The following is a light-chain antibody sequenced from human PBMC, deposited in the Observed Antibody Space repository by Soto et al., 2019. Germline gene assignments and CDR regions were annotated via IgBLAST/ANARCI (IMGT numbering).Light chain of an antibody. V-gene: IGKV1-5*03. Sequence: DKQMTQSPSTLSASVGDRVTITCRASQSISSWLAWYQQKPGKAPKLLIYKASSLESGVPSRFSGSGSGTEFTLTISSLQPDDFATYYCQQYNSYPTFGQGTKVEIK. CDR3: QQYNSYPT. J-gene: IGKJ1*01. CDR2: KAS. CDR1: QSISSW.